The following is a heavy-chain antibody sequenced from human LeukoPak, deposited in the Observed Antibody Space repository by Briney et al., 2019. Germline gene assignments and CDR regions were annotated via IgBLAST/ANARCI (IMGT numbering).Heavy chain of an antibody. J-gene: IGHJ4*02. V-gene: IGHV3-33*08. CDR1: GFTFSSYA. CDR2: IWYEGTNE. CDR3: ARAIVGHTGDY. D-gene: IGHD1-26*01. Sequence: GRSLRLSCAASGFTFSSYAMHWVRQAPGKGLEWVAVIWYEGTNEYYAEAVKGRFTISRDNSKNTLYLQMNSLRAEDSAVYYCARAIVGHTGDYWGQGTLVTVAS.